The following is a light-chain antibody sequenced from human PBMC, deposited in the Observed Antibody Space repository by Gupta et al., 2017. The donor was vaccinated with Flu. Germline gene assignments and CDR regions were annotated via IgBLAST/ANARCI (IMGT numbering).Light chain of an antibody. J-gene: IGLJ2*01. Sequence: QSALTQPASVSVSPAQSLTISCTGTSSDVGGYNYVSWYQQHPGKAPKLMIYEVSNRPSGVSNRFSGSKSGNTASLTISGLQAEDEADYYCSSYTSSSTLVFGGGTKLTVL. CDR2: EVS. V-gene: IGLV2-14*01. CDR1: SSDVGGYNY. CDR3: SSYTSSSTLV.